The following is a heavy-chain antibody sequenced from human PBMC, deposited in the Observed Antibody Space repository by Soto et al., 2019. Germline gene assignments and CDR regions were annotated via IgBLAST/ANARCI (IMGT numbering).Heavy chain of an antibody. CDR1: GFTFDDYA. J-gene: IGHJ4*02. D-gene: IGHD1-26*01. V-gene: IGHV3-9*01. CDR3: AKVGMEYIWSSGYFDY. CDR2: ISGNSGSI. Sequence: EVQLVESGGGLVQPGRSLRLSCAASGFTFDDYAMHWVRQAPGKGLEWVSGISGNSGSIGYADSVKGRFNISRDNAKNSLYLQMNSLRAEDTALYYCAKVGMEYIWSSGYFDYWGQGTMVTVSS.